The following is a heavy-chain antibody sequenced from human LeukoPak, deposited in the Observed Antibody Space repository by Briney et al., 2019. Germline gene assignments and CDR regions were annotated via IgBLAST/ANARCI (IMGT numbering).Heavy chain of an antibody. J-gene: IGHJ6*03. V-gene: IGHV3-9*01. CDR1: GFTFDDHA. Sequence: GGSLRLSCATSGFTFDDHAMHWVRQAPGKGLEWVSGISWNSGSIGYADSVKGRFTISRDNAKNSLYLQMNSLRAEDTAVYYCARDRGNQRGYYYYYMDVWGKGTTVTVSS. D-gene: IGHD1-14*01. CDR3: ARDRGNQRGYYYYYMDV. CDR2: ISWNSGSI.